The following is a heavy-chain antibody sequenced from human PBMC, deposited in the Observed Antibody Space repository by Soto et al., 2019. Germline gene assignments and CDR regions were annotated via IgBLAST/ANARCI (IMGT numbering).Heavy chain of an antibody. J-gene: IGHJ4*02. CDR1: GYILVRYG. Sequence: QGHLVQSGAEVKKPGASVKVSCKASGYILVRYGLSWVRQAPGQGLEWMGWINTYNGDTDYAQEVQGRVTMTTDTSSNTAYMELRNLRSDDTAVYYCARNAQFTDNFSFDFWGQGTLVTVSS. V-gene: IGHV1-18*01. CDR2: INTYNGDT. D-gene: IGHD3-9*01. CDR3: ARNAQFTDNFSFDF.